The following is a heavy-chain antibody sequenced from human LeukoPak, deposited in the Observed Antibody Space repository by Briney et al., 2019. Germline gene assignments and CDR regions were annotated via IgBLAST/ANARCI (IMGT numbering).Heavy chain of an antibody. J-gene: IGHJ6*02. CDR2: MSASDAGT. V-gene: IGHV3-23*01. Sequence: PGGSLRLSCAAAGFTFRSYAMNWVRQGPGKGLEWVSTMSASDAGTYYADSVKGRFTISRDNAKNSLYLQMNSLRAEDTAVYYCARRTYYGMDVWGQGTTVTVSS. CDR1: GFTFRSYA. CDR3: ARRTYYGMDV.